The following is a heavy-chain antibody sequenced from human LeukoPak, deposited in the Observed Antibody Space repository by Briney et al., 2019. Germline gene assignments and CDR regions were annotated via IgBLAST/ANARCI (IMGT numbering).Heavy chain of an antibody. CDR2: IIPILGIA. D-gene: IGHD3-22*01. V-gene: IGHV1-69*04. Sequence: ASVKVSCKASGGSFSSYAISWVRQAPGQGREWMGRIIPILGIANYAQKFQGRVTITADKSTSTAYMELSSLRSEDTAVCYSARVHDSSGYYNDNWFDPWGQGTLVTVSS. J-gene: IGHJ5*02. CDR3: ARVHDSSGYYNDNWFDP. CDR1: GGSFSSYA.